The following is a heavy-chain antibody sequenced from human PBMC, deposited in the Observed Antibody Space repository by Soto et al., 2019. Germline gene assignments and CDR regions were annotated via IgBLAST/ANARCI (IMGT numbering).Heavy chain of an antibody. CDR2: IKGDGRST. CDR3: ARGIPGHYAFDV. D-gene: IGHD1-1*01. J-gene: IGHJ3*01. V-gene: IGHV3-74*01. Sequence: EVQLVESGGGLVQPGGSLRLSCAASGFTFSNYGMHWVSQVPGKGVVWVASIKGDGRSTNYADSVKGRFTISSDNAQNTLFVQMNSLTAEETAVYSCARGIPGHYAFDVWGQGTMVTVSS. CDR1: GFTFSNYG.